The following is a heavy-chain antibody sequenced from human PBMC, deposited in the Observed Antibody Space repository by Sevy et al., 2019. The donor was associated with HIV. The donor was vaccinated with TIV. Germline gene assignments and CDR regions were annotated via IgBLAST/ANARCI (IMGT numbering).Heavy chain of an antibody. Sequence: GGSLRLSCAASGFTFSSYEMSWDRQAPGKGLEWVSYISNSGTTIYYSYSVKGRFTISRDNARNSLYLQMNSLRAEDTAIYYCARDLPPSATTVAHFDCWGQGTLVTVSS. CDR1: GFTFSSYE. V-gene: IGHV3-48*03. CDR3: ARDLPPSATTVAHFDC. CDR2: ISNSGTTI. J-gene: IGHJ4*02. D-gene: IGHD4-17*01.